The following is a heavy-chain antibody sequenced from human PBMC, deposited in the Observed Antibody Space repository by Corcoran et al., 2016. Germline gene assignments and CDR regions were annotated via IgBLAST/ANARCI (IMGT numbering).Heavy chain of an antibody. V-gene: IGHV6-1*01. Sequence: QVQLQQSGPGLVKPSQTLSLTCVISGDSVSSNSAAWNWIRQSPSRGLEWLGRTYYTSKWYSDYAVAVKSRLSIKADTSKNQFSLHLNSVTPEDTAVYYCARAPPVVGANWFDPWGQGTLVTVSS. D-gene: IGHD6-19*01. CDR2: TYYTSKWYS. CDR3: ARAPPVVGANWFDP. CDR1: GDSVSSNSAA. J-gene: IGHJ5*02.